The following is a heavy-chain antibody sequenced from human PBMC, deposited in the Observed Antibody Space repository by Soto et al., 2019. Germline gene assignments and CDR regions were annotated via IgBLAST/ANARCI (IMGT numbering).Heavy chain of an antibody. D-gene: IGHD3-10*01. CDR3: ARDVLGQYSSVDV. CDR2: INPSGGRT. J-gene: IGHJ6*02. Sequence: QVQLVQSGAEVKKPGASVKISCKASGYTLTTYYMHWVRQAPGQGLEWMGLINPSGGRTDYALKFKGRVTLTSDSSTRRVDMALRSLRSQDTAVYCFARDVLGQYSSVDVWGQGATVTVSS. V-gene: IGHV1-46*01. CDR1: GYTLTTYY.